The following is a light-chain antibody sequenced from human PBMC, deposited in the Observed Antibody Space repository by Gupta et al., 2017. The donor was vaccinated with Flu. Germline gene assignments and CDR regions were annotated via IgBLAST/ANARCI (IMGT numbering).Light chain of an antibody. Sequence: VLTQPPSESGAPGQRFTISYTWSNSNIGEVYDVQWFQQLPGTAPKLLIYGNINRPSGVPDRFSGSRSGTSASLAITGLQAEDDADYYCQSYDVSLIGYVFGTGTKFTVL. CDR1: NSNIGEVYD. V-gene: IGLV1-40*01. CDR2: GNI. J-gene: IGLJ1*01. CDR3: QSYDVSLIGYV.